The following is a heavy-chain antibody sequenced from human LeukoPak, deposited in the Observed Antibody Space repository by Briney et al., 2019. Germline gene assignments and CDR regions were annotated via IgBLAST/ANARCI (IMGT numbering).Heavy chain of an antibody. J-gene: IGHJ3*02. Sequence: PGGSLRLSCAASGFTFSSYWMSWVRQAPGKGLEWVANIKQDGSEKYYVDSVKGRFTISRDNAKNSLYLQMNSLRAEDTAVYYCARVEDGYNYAFDIWGQGTMVTVSS. D-gene: IGHD5-24*01. CDR1: GFTFSSYW. V-gene: IGHV3-7*04. CDR2: IKQDGSEK. CDR3: ARVEDGYNYAFDI.